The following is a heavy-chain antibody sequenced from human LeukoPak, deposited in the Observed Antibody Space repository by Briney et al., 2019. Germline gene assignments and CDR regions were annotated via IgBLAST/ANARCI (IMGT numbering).Heavy chain of an antibody. Sequence: ASVKVSCKASGYTFTSYGISWVRQAPGQGLEWMGWISAYNGNTNYAQKLRGRVTMTTDTSTSTAYMELRSLRSDDTAVYYCARDSWGALWFGDPQNWFDPWGQGTLVTVSS. J-gene: IGHJ5*02. D-gene: IGHD3-10*01. V-gene: IGHV1-18*01. CDR1: GYTFTSYG. CDR2: ISAYNGNT. CDR3: ARDSWGALWFGDPQNWFDP.